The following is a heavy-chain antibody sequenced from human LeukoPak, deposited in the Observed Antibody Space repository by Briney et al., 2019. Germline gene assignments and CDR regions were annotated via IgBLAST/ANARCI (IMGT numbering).Heavy chain of an antibody. V-gene: IGHV4-59*01. CDR3: ARGFIAARDYFDY. J-gene: IGHJ4*02. Sequence: SETLSLTCTVSGGSISSYYWSWIRQPPGKGLEWIGYIYYSGSTNYNPSLKSRVTISVDTSKNQFSLRLRSVTAADTAVYYCARGFIAARDYFDYWGQGTLVTVSS. D-gene: IGHD6-6*01. CDR2: IYYSGST. CDR1: GGSISSYY.